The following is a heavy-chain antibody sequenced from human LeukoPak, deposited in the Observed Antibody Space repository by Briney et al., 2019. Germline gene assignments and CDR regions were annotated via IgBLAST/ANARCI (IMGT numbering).Heavy chain of an antibody. CDR2: IFYSGSA. J-gene: IGHJ4*02. V-gene: IGHV4-31*03. CDR1: GGSISSGDYY. Sequence: SQTLSLTCTVSGGSISSGDYYWNWIRQHPEKSLEWIGYIFYSGSAYYNPSLKSRVTISVDTSKNQFSLKLSSVTAADTAVYYCARGSTLIRGFDYWGQGNLVTVSS. CDR3: ARGSTLIRGFDY. D-gene: IGHD3-10*01.